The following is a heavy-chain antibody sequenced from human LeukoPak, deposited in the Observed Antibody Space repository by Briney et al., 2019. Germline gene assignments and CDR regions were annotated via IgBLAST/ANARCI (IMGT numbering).Heavy chain of an antibody. CDR2: IDPSDSHT. D-gene: IGHD2-21*02. Sequence: GESLRISCKGSGYRFASYWISWVRQMPGKGLEWMGRIDPSDSHTNYSPSFQGHVTISGDKSISTAYLQWSSLKASDTAMYYCAGLKVTAEYAFDIWGQGTMVTVSS. J-gene: IGHJ3*02. CDR1: GYRFASYW. V-gene: IGHV5-10-1*01. CDR3: AGLKVTAEYAFDI.